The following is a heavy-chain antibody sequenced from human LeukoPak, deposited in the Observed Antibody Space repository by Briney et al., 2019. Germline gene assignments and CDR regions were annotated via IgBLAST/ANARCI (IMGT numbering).Heavy chain of an antibody. CDR3: ARESGARKVYGGYCSGGSCGAAFDI. D-gene: IGHD2-15*01. CDR1: GFTFSSYW. CDR2: IKQDGSEK. Sequence: GRSLRLSCAASGFTFSSYWMSWVRQAPGKGLEWVANIKQDGSEKYYVDSVKGRFTISRDNAKNSLYLQMNSLRAEDTAVYYCARESGARKVYGGYCSGGSCGAAFDIWGQGTMVTVSS. J-gene: IGHJ3*02. V-gene: IGHV3-7*01.